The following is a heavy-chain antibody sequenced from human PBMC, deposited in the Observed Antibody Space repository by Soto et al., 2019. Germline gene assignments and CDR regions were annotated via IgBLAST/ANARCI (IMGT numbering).Heavy chain of an antibody. CDR3: ARLGIAARLYYFDY. V-gene: IGHV4-39*01. D-gene: IGHD6-6*01. CDR1: GGSISSSSYY. Sequence: SETLSLTCTVSGGSISSSSYYWGWIRQPPGKGLEWIGSIYYSGSTYYNPSLKSRVTISVDTSKNQCSLKLSSVTAADTAVYYCARLGIAARLYYFDYWGQGTLVTVSS. J-gene: IGHJ4*02. CDR2: IYYSGST.